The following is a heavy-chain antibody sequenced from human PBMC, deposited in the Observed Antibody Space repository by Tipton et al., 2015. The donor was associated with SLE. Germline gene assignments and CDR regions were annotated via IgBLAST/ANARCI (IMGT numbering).Heavy chain of an antibody. CDR2: ISSGSAYI. CDR3: ATDPGQSPFDF. Sequence: GSLRLSCAASGFTFSSHDMNWVRQAPGKGLEWVSSISSGSAYIYYADSVKGRFTISRDNAKNSLYLQMNSLRAEDTAVYYCATDPGQSPFDFWGQGTMATVSS. CDR1: GFTFSSHD. V-gene: IGHV3-21*01. J-gene: IGHJ3*01.